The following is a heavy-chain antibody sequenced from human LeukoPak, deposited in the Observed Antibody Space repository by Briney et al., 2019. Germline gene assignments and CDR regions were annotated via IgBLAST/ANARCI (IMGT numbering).Heavy chain of an antibody. Sequence: SETLSLTCTVSGGSISSSSYYWGWIRQPPGKGLEWIGEINHSGNTNYNPSLKSRITISVDTSKNQFSLKLTSVTAADTAVYFCARPFQPGSFDRWGRGTLVTVSS. CDR3: ARPFQPGSFDR. CDR1: GGSISSSSYY. J-gene: IGHJ2*01. D-gene: IGHD2-2*01. V-gene: IGHV4-39*07. CDR2: INHSGNT.